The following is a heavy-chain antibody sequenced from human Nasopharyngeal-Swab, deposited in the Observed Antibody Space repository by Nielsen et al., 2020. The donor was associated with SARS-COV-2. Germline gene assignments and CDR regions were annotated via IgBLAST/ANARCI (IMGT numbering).Heavy chain of an antibody. CDR1: GYSISSGHY. Sequence: SDTLSLTCIVSGYSISSGHYWGWIRQPPGKGLEWIGSIYHSGSTYYNPSLKSRVTISVDTSKNQFSLKLSSVTAADTAVYYCAREMASFDNWGQGTLVTVSS. J-gene: IGHJ4*02. CDR2: IYHSGST. D-gene: IGHD5-24*01. CDR3: AREMASFDN. V-gene: IGHV4-38-2*02.